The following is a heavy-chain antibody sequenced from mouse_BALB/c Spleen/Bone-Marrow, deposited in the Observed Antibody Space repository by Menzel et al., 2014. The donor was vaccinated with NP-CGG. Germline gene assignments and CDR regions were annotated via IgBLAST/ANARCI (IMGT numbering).Heavy chain of an antibody. Sequence: EVKLVESGGGLVQPGGSRKLSCAASGFTFSSFGMHWVRQAPEKGLEWVAYISSGSSNIYYADTVKGRFTISRDNPKNTLFRQMTSLRSEDTAMYYCTRGGNWNDFDYWGQGTTLTVSS. V-gene: IGHV5-17*02. CDR1: GFTFSSFG. D-gene: IGHD4-1*01. CDR2: ISSGSSNI. CDR3: TRGGNWNDFDY. J-gene: IGHJ2*01.